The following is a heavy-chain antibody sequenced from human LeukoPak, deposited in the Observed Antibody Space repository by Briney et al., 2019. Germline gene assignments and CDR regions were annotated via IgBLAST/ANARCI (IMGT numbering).Heavy chain of an antibody. CDR1: GFIFSHHG. D-gene: IGHD3-16*01. CDR2: IRADAVTT. V-gene: IGHV3-23*01. J-gene: IGHJ4*02. Sequence: GGSLRLSCATSGFIFSHHGMNWVRQAPGKGLEWVSGIRADAVTTYYADSVKGRFIISRDNSKNTVYLQMSSLRTEDTAVYYCARGQGDYWGQGTLVTVSS. CDR3: ARGQGDY.